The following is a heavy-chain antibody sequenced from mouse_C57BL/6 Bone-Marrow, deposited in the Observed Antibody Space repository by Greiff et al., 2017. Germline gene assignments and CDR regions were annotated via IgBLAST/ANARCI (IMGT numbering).Heavy chain of an antibody. CDR2: INPYNGGT. Sequence: EVQLVESGPVLVKPGASVKMSCKASGYTFTDYYMNRVKQSHGKSLEWIGVINPYNGGTSYNQKFKGKATLTVDKSSSTAYMELNSLTSEDSAVYYCAKDRKWGILYYYGSRGDYFDYWGQGTTLTVSS. CDR3: AKDRKWGILYYYGSRGDYFDY. J-gene: IGHJ2*01. CDR1: GYTFTDYY. V-gene: IGHV1-19*01. D-gene: IGHD1-1*01.